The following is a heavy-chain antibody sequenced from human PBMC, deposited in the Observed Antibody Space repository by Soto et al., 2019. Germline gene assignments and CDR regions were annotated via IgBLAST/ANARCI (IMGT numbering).Heavy chain of an antibody. CDR3: ARVKNYYYYYGMDV. V-gene: IGHV3-30-3*01. Sequence: PGGSLRLSCAASGLTFSSYAMHWVRQAPGKGLEWVAVISYDGSNKYYADSVKGRFTISRDNSKNTLYLQMNSLRAEDTAVYYCARVKNYYYYYGMDVWGQGTTVTVSS. J-gene: IGHJ6*02. CDR2: ISYDGSNK. CDR1: GLTFSSYA.